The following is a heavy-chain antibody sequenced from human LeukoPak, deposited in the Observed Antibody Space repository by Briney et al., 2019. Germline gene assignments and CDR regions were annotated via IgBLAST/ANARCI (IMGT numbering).Heavy chain of an antibody. D-gene: IGHD5-18*01. CDR2: INHSGST. V-gene: IGHV4-34*01. Sequence: PSETLSLTCAGYGVSFSGYYWSWIRQPPGKGLEWIGEINHSGSTNYNPSLKSRVTISVDTSKNQFSLKLSSLTAADTALYYCTGGRGRPRYSYGSQIYYYYYMDVWGKGTTVTVSS. J-gene: IGHJ6*03. CDR1: GVSFSGYY. CDR3: TGGRGRPRYSYGSQIYYYYYMDV.